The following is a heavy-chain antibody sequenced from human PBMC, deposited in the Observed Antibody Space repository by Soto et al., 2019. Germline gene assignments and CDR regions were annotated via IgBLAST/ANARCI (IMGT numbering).Heavy chain of an antibody. CDR1: GFTFSSYG. V-gene: IGHV3-33*01. CDR2: IWYDGSNK. J-gene: IGHJ5*02. Sequence: QVQLVESGGGVVQPGRSLRLSCAASGFTFSSYGMHWVRQAPGKGLEWVAVIWYDGSNKYYADSVKGRFTISRDNSKNTLYLQMNSLRAEDTAVYYCARDPGYCSSTGCSLAGHNWFDPWGQGTLVTVSS. D-gene: IGHD2-2*01. CDR3: ARDPGYCSSTGCSLAGHNWFDP.